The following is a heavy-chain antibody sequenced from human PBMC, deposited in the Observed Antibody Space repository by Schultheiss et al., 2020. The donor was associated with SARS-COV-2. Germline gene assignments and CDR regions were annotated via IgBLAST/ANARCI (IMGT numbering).Heavy chain of an antibody. CDR1: GFTFRNYW. D-gene: IGHD3-3*01. J-gene: IGHJ4*02. Sequence: GGSLRLSCAASGFTFRNYWMSWVRQPPGKGLEWVANIKQDGNEKYYVDSVKGRFTISRDNAKNSLHLQMNSLRAEDTAVYYCARAAWDFWSGYLSYFDYWGQGTLVTVSS. CDR3: ARAAWDFWSGYLSYFDY. V-gene: IGHV3-7*03. CDR2: IKQDGNEK.